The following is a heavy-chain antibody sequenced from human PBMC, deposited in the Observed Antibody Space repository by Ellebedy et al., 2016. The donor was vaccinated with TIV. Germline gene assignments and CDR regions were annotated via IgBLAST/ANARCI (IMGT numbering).Heavy chain of an antibody. CDR1: GFTVSSNY. D-gene: IGHD5-18*01. Sequence: GESLKISCAASGFTVSSNYMSWVRQASGKGLEWVSIFYSGGSTYYADSVKGRITISRDNSKNTLYLQMNSLRAEDTAVYYCARDSKAAMGLLDYWGQGTLVTVSS. V-gene: IGHV3-66*01. J-gene: IGHJ4*02. CDR3: ARDSKAAMGLLDY. CDR2: FYSGGST.